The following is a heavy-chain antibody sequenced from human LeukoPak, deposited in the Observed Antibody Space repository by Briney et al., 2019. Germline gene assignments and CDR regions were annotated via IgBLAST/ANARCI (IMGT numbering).Heavy chain of an antibody. V-gene: IGHV3-66*02. CDR3: ARDHFDFWSGYYPYYSEY. CDR2: IYSGGST. J-gene: IGHJ4*02. D-gene: IGHD3-3*01. CDR1: GFTVSSNY. Sequence: GGSLRLSCAASGFTVSSNYMSWVRQAPGKGLEWVSVIYSGGSTYYADSVKGRFTISRDNSKNTLYLQMNSLRAEDTAVYYCARDHFDFWSGYYPYYSEYWGQGTLVTVSS.